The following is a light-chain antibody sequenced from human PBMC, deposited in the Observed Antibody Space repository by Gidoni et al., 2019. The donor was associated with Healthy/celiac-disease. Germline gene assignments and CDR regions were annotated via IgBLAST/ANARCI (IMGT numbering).Light chain of an antibody. V-gene: IGKV3-20*01. CDR1: QRVSSSY. J-gene: IGKJ2*01. CDR2: GAS. CDR3: QQYGSSPVT. Sequence: EIVLTQSPGTLSLSPGERATLSCRASQRVSSSYLAWYQQKPGQAPRLLIYGASSRATGIPDRFSGSGSGTGFTLTISRLEPEDFAVYYCQQYGSSPVTFGQGTKLEIK.